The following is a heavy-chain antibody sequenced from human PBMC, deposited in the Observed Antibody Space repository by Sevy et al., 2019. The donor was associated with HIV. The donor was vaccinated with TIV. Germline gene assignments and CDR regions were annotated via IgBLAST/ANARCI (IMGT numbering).Heavy chain of an antibody. Sequence: KQSQTLSLTCAISGDSVSSNSAAWNWIRQSPSRGLEWLGRTYYRSKWSNDYAVSVKSRITINPDTSKNQFSLQLNSVTPEDTAVYYCARTLGDIVVVPAAHYYYYYGMDVWGQGTTVTVSS. J-gene: IGHJ6*02. V-gene: IGHV6-1*01. CDR2: TYYRSKWSN. CDR3: ARTLGDIVVVPAAHYYYYYGMDV. CDR1: GDSVSSNSAA. D-gene: IGHD2-2*01.